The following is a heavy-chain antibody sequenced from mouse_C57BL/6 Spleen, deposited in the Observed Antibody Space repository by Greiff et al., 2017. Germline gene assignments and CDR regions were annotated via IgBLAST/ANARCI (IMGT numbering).Heavy chain of an antibody. CDR2: ISSGGSYT. V-gene: IGHV5-6*01. D-gene: IGHD2-4*01. Sequence: EVNVVESGGDLVKPGGSLKLSCAASGFTFSSYGMSWVRQTPDKRLEWVATISSGGSYTYYPDSVKGRFTISRDNAKNTLYLQMSSLKSEDTAMYYCARHPSYDYDDYWGQGTTLTVSS. J-gene: IGHJ2*01. CDR3: ARHPSYDYDDY. CDR1: GFTFSSYG.